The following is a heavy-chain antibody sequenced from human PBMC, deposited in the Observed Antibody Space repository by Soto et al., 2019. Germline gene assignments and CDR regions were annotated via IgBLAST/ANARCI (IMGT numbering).Heavy chain of an antibody. D-gene: IGHD2-2*01. CDR3: ARSQGSSTSLEIYFYYYYGMDV. CDR2: IIPISGTA. V-gene: IGHV1-69*01. Sequence: QVQLVQSGAEVKEPGSSVKVSCKASGGTFSSYAISWVRQAPGQGLEWMGGIIPISGTANYAQKFQGRVTITADESTSTAYMELSSLRSEDTAVYYCARSQGSSTSLEIYFYYYYGMDVWAQGTTVTVSS. J-gene: IGHJ6*02. CDR1: GGTFSSYA.